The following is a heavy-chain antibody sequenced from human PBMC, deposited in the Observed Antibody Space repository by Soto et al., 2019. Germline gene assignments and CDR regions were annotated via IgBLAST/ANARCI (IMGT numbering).Heavy chain of an antibody. CDR3: AHSRPPLLLDN. V-gene: IGHV2-5*02. J-gene: IGHJ4*02. D-gene: IGHD6-6*01. Sequence: QITLKESGPTLVKPTQTLTLTCTFSGFSLSTSGVGVGWIRQPPGKALEWLALIYWDDDKRYSSSLNSRLTITKATPKNQVVLTMPNMAPVDTATYSGAHSRPPLLLDNGGQGTLVTV. CDR1: GFSLSTSGVG. CDR2: IYWDDDK.